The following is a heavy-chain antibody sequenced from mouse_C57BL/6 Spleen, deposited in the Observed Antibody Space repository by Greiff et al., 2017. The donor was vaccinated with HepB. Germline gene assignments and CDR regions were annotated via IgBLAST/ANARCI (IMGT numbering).Heavy chain of an antibody. J-gene: IGHJ3*01. CDR3: VRSDYGSSYGLAY. D-gene: IGHD1-1*01. V-gene: IGHV10-1*01. Sequence: EVQGVESGGGLVQPKGSLKLSCAASGFSFNTYAMNWVRQAPGKGLEWVARIRSKSNNYATYYADSVKDRFTISRDDSESMLYLQMNNLKTEDTAMYYCVRSDYGSSYGLAYWGQGTLVTVSA. CDR2: IRSKSNNYAT. CDR1: GFSFNTYA.